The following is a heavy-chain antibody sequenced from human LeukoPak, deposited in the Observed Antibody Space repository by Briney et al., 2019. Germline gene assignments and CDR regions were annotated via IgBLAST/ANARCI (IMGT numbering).Heavy chain of an antibody. CDR3: ARTAKTYYYDSSGYYSDGY. D-gene: IGHD3-22*01. Sequence: ASVKVSCKASGYTFTSYAMNWVRQAPGQGLEWMGWTNTNTGNPTYAQGFTGRFVFSLDTSVSTAYLQISSLKAEDTAVYYCARTAKTYYYDSSGYYSDGYWGQGTLVTVSS. V-gene: IGHV7-4-1*02. CDR1: GYTFTSYA. CDR2: TNTNTGNP. J-gene: IGHJ4*02.